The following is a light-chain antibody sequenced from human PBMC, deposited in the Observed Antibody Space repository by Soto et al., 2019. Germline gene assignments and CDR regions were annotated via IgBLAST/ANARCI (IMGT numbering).Light chain of an antibody. CDR3: FSYAGSYPLV. Sequence: QSALTQPRSVSGSPGQSVTISCTGTSSDVGGYSYVSWYQQHPGKAPKLMIYDVTTRPSGIPDRFSGSKSGNTASLTISVLQAYYDADSYCFSYAGSYPLVFRTGTKVTLL. CDR1: SSDVGGYSY. J-gene: IGLJ1*01. CDR2: DVT. V-gene: IGLV2-11*01.